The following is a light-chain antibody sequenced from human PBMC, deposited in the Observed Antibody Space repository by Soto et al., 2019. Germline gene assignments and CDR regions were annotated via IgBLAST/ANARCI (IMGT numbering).Light chain of an antibody. J-gene: IGLJ1*01. CDR2: EVS. CDR3: SSYAGSNNLLYV. V-gene: IGLV2-8*01. CDR1: SSDVVGYNY. Sequence: QCVLTQPTSASGSPGQSVTISCTGTSSDVVGYNYVSWYQQHPGKAPKLMIYEVSKRPSGVPDRFSGSKSGNTASLTVSGLQAEDEADYYCSSYAGSNNLLYVFGTGTKVTVL.